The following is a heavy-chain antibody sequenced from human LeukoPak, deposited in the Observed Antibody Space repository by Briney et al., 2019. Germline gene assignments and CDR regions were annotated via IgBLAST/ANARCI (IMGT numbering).Heavy chain of an antibody. D-gene: IGHD4-17*01. CDR1: GGSISSYY. V-gene: IGHV4-4*07. J-gene: IGHJ6*03. CDR2: IYTSGST. CDR3: ARDYGDYAYYYYYYMDV. Sequence: PPETLSLTCTVSGGSISSYYWSWIRQPAGKGLEWIGRIYTSGSTNYNPSLKSRVTMSVDTSDNQFSLKLSSVTAADTAVYYCARDYGDYAYYYYYYMDVWGKGTTVTVSS.